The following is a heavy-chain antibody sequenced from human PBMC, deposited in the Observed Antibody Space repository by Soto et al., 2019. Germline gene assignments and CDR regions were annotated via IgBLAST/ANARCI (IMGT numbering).Heavy chain of an antibody. D-gene: IGHD3-3*01. CDR1: GFTFSSYA. J-gene: IGHJ6*02. V-gene: IGHV3-30-3*01. CDR3: ARVGRITIFGVVPTPVGLDV. Sequence: GGSLRVSCAASGFTFSSYAMHWVRQAPGKGLEWVAVISYDGSNKYYADSVKGRFTISRDNSKNTLYLQMNSLRAEDTAVYYCARVGRITIFGVVPTPVGLDVWGQGTTVTVSS. CDR2: ISYDGSNK.